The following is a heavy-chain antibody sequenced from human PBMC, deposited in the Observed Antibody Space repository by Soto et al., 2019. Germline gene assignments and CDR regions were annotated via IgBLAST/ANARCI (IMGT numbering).Heavy chain of an antibody. CDR3: ARVSLVGPSGGRYFDY. J-gene: IGHJ4*02. CDR1: GFTFSAHY. CDR2: IKNKANSYTT. D-gene: IGHD1-26*01. Sequence: EVQLVESGGGLVQPGGSLRLSCAASGFTFSAHYMDWVRQAPGKGLEWVGRIKNKANSYTTEYAASVEGRFTLSREDSQNSLYLQMNSLKTEDPAVYYCARVSLVGPSGGRYFDYWGQGSQVAVSS. V-gene: IGHV3-72*01.